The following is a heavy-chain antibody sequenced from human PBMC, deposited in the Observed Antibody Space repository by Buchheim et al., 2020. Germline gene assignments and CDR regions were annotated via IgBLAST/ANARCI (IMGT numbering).Heavy chain of an antibody. CDR2: ISYDGSNK. V-gene: IGHV3-30*18. CDR3: AKDPNPYYYDSSGYSDY. CDR1: GFTFSSYG. D-gene: IGHD3-22*01. Sequence: QVQLVESGGGVVQPGRSLRLSCAASGFTFSSYGMHWVRQAPGKGLEWVAVISYDGSNKYYADSVKGRITIARDNSKNTLYLQMNSLRAEDTAVYYCAKDPNPYYYDSSGYSDYWGQGTL. J-gene: IGHJ4*02.